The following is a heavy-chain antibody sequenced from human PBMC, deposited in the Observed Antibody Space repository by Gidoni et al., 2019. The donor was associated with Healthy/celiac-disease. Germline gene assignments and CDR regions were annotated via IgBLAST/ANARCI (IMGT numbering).Heavy chain of an antibody. CDR3: AKGAHPRQLVPTFDY. CDR2: ISGSGGST. D-gene: IGHD6-13*01. J-gene: IGHJ4*02. V-gene: IGHV3-23*01. Sequence: EVQLLESGGGLVQPGGSLRLSCAPSGFTLSSYARSWVRQAPVKGLEWVSAISGSGGSTYYADSVKGRFTISRDNSKNTLYLQMNSLRAEDTAVYYCAKGAHPRQLVPTFDYWGQGTLVTVSS. CDR1: GFTLSSYA.